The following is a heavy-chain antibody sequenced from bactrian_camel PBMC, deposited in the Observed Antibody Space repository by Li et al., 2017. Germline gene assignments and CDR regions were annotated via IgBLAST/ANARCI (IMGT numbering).Heavy chain of an antibody. CDR3: AVLSQFNHCRGVLVGIWQQYAS. V-gene: IGHV3S53*01. Sequence: HVQLVESGGGSVQAGGSLNLSCAASGAPTSINWLAWFRQAPGKEREGVATIDAEDTKTYGAPVKGRSTISTDDANNTLDLQIDSLQPEDTAMYYCAVLSQFNHCRGVLVGIWQQYASWGQGTQVTVS. D-gene: IGHD5*01. J-gene: IGHJ4*01. CDR1: GAPTSINW. CDR2: IDAEDTK.